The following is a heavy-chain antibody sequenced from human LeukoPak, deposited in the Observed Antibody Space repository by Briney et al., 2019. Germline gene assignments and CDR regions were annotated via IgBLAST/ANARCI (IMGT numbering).Heavy chain of an antibody. J-gene: IGHJ6*03. Sequence: PGGSLRLSCAASGFTFSSYSMNWVRQAPGKGLEWVSSISSSSSYIYYADSVKGRFTISRDNSKNTLYLQMNSLRAEDTAVYYCARSNVLRYFDWLFERGPMDVWGKGTTVTVSS. CDR1: GFTFSSYS. D-gene: IGHD3-9*01. CDR3: ARSNVLRYFDWLFERGPMDV. CDR2: ISSSSSYI. V-gene: IGHV3-21*01.